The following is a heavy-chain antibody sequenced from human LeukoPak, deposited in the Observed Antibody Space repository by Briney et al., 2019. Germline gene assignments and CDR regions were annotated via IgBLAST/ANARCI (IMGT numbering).Heavy chain of an antibody. V-gene: IGHV1-2*06. J-gene: IGHJ3*01. CDR2: FDPYNGGT. CDR1: GYTFTAYY. CDR3: AGGGGSYGDV. D-gene: IGHD1-26*01. Sequence: ASVKVSCKASGYTFTAYYMHWVRQAPGQGLEWMGRFDPYNGGTSYAQKFQGRVTITRGTSVSTDYMELSSLRSDDTAVYYCAGGGGSYGDVWGQGTMVAVSS.